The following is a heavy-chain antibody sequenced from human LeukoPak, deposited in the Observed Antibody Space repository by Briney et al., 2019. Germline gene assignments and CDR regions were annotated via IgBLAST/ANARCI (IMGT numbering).Heavy chain of an antibody. D-gene: IGHD3-10*01. V-gene: IGHV3-33*01. Sequence: PGGSLRLSCAASGFTFSNHGMHWVRQAPGKGPEWVALIWYDGSNKYYGDSVKGRFTISRDNSKNTVYLQMNNLRAEDTGVYYCARGVDYYGVWGQGTLVTVSS. CDR2: IWYDGSNK. J-gene: IGHJ4*02. CDR1: GFTFSNHG. CDR3: ARGVDYYGV.